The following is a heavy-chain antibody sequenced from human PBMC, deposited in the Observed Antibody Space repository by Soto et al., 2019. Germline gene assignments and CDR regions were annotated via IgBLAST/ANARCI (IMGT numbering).Heavy chain of an antibody. CDR2: ISGSGGST. Sequence: EVQLLESGGGLVQPGGSLRLSCAASGFTFSSYAMNWVRQAPGKGLEWGSAISGSGGSTYYADAVKGRFTISRDNSNDTLYRKMNSLRAEDRGVYYCARRSSGWYFDYWGQGTRVTVSS. J-gene: IGHJ4*02. V-gene: IGHV3-23*01. CDR3: ARRSSGWYFDY. CDR1: GFTFSSYA. D-gene: IGHD6-19*01.